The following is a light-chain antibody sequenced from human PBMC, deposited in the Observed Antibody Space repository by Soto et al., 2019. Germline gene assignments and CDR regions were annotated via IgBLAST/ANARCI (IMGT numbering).Light chain of an antibody. CDR2: DVS. J-gene: IGLJ2*01. CDR3: SSYTSSSPRV. Sequence: QSALTQPASVSGSPGQSITISCTGTSSDVGGYNYVSWYQQHPGKAPKLMMYDVSNRPSGVSNRFSGSKSGNTASLTISGLQAEDEADYYCSSYTSSSPRVFGGGTKLTVL. CDR1: SSDVGGYNY. V-gene: IGLV2-14*01.